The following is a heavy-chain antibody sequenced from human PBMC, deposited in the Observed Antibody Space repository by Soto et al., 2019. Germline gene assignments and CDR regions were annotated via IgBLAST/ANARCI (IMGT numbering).Heavy chain of an antibody. CDR3: ASYRYYYGMDV. Sequence: GASVKVSCKASGYTFTSYGISWVRQAPGQGLEWMGWISTYNGNTNYAQKLQGRVTMTTDTPTSTAYMELRSLRSDDTAVYYCASYRYYYGMDVWGQGTTVTVSS. CDR2: ISTYNGNT. CDR1: GYTFTSYG. J-gene: IGHJ6*02. V-gene: IGHV1-18*04.